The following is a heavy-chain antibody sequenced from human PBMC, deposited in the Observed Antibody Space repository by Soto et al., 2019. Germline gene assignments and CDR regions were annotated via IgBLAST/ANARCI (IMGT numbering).Heavy chain of an antibody. CDR2: IYYSGST. V-gene: IGHV4-61*01. CDR1: GGSVSSGSYY. J-gene: IGHJ5*02. CDR3: ARLGGYCSGGSCYWFDP. Sequence: SETLSLTCTVSGGSVSSGSYYWSWIRQPPGKGLEWIGYIYYSGSTNYNPSLKSRVTISVDTSKNQFSLKLSSVTAADTAVYYCARLGGYCSGGSCYWFDPWGQGTLVTVSS. D-gene: IGHD2-15*01.